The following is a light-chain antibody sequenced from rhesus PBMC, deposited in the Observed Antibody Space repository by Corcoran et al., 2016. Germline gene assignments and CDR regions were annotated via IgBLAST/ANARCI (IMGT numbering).Light chain of an antibody. CDR1: QSLLHSDGRTY. Sequence: DIVMTQTPPSLPVTPGEPASISCRSSQSLLHSDGRTYLYWYLQKPGQPPRLLIYRVSNRFSGVPDRFSGSGSGTDCTLKSRRVEAEDVGVYYCMQALQTPLTFGGGTKVEPK. V-gene: IGKV2-73*01. CDR2: RVS. CDR3: MQALQTPLT. J-gene: IGKJ4*01.